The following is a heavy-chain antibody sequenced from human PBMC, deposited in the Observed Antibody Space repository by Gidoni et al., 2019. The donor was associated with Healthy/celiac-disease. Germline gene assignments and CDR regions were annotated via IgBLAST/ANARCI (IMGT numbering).Heavy chain of an antibody. CDR1: GFSFSSTA. D-gene: IGHD3-10*01. CDR3: AKDHRLLWFGESWVYFDY. Sequence: EVQLLESGGGLVEPGRSLRLSCAASGFSFSSTAISWVRQAPGKGMEWVSAISGSGSSTYYADSVKGRFTISRDNSKNTLYLQMNSLRAEDTAVYYCAKDHRLLWFGESWVYFDYWGQGTLVTVSS. CDR2: ISGSGSST. J-gene: IGHJ4*02. V-gene: IGHV3-23*01.